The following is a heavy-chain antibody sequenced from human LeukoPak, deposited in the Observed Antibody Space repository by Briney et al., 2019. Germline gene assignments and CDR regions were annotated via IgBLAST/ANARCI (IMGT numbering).Heavy chain of an antibody. Sequence: GGSLRLSCAASRFTFSNYAMHWVRQAPGKGLEWVAFIQYDGSKKYYADSVKGRFTISRDNSKNTFYLQMNSLKREDTAVYYCAKDGGMTTEDHDAFDIWGQGTLVTVSS. J-gene: IGHJ3*02. CDR1: RFTFSNYA. CDR2: IQYDGSKK. V-gene: IGHV3-30*02. CDR3: AKDGGMTTEDHDAFDI. D-gene: IGHD4-17*01.